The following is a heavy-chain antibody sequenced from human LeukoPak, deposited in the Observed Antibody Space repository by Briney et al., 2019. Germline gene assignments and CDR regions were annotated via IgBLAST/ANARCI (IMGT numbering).Heavy chain of an antibody. CDR2: ISGRDGST. Sequence: GGSLRLSCAASGFSFSSYAMSWVRQAPGKGLEWVSGISGRDGSTYYADSVKGRFTISRDISKNTLYLQMNSLRAEDMAVYYCAKDGGQGADYWGQGTLVTVSS. D-gene: IGHD3-16*01. J-gene: IGHJ4*02. CDR3: AKDGGQGADY. CDR1: GFSFSSYA. V-gene: IGHV3-23*01.